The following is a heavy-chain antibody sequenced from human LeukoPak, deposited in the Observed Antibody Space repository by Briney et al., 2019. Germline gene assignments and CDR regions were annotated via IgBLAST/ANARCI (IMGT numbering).Heavy chain of an antibody. Sequence: GGSLRLSCAASGFTFSSYEMNWVRQAPGKGLEWVSYISSSGSTIYYADSVKGRFTISRDNSKNTLYLQMNSLRAEDTAVYYCAKPDILTDLGYFDYWGQGTLVTVSS. J-gene: IGHJ4*02. D-gene: IGHD3-9*01. CDR2: ISSSGSTI. CDR3: AKPDILTDLGYFDY. V-gene: IGHV3-48*03. CDR1: GFTFSSYE.